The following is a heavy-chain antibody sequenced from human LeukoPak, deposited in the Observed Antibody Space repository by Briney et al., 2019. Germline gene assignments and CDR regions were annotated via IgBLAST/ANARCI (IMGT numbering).Heavy chain of an antibody. CDR3: TRHGDSGSSSY. CDR2: INHRGST. Sequence: SETLSLTCAVYGGSFSVYYWNWIRQPPGKGLEWIGEINHRGSTNYNPSLKSRVTISVDMSKNQFSLQLSAVTAADTAVYYCTRHGDSGSSSYWGQGTLVTVSS. D-gene: IGHD1-26*01. CDR1: GGSFSVYY. J-gene: IGHJ4*02. V-gene: IGHV4-34*01.